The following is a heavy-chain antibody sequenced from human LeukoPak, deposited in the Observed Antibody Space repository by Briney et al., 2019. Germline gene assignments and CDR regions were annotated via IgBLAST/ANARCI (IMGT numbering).Heavy chain of an antibody. CDR1: GSRFTGYW. V-gene: IGHV5-51*01. Sequence: GESLQFSCEGSGSRFTGYWIGWVRQMPGKGLEWMGIIYPGDSDTRYSPSFQGQVTISADKSISTAYLQWSSLKAADTAIYYCARLVVMGQLDPWGQGTLVTVSS. D-gene: IGHD2-15*01. CDR2: IYPGDSDT. CDR3: ARLVVMGQLDP. J-gene: IGHJ5*02.